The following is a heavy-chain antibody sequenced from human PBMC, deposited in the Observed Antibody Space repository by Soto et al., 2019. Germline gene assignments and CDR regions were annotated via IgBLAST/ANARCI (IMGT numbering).Heavy chain of an antibody. CDR3: ARDGQQLLPFDY. V-gene: IGHV1-3*01. CDR2: INAGNGNT. J-gene: IGHJ4*02. D-gene: IGHD6-13*01. Sequence: GASVKVSCKASGYTFASYAMQLVRQAPGQRLEWMGWINAGNGNTKYSQKFQGRVTITRDTSASTAYMELSSLRSEDTAVYYCARDGQQLLPFDYWGQGTLVTVSS. CDR1: GYTFASYA.